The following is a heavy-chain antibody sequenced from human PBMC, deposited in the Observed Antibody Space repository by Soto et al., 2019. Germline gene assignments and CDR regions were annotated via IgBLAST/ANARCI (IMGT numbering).Heavy chain of an antibody. CDR2: VSPSGTT. CDR1: GDSISVGYY. CDR3: ARDRGSYGMDV. V-gene: IGHV4-31*03. J-gene: IGHJ6*02. Sequence: QVQLQESGPGLVKPSQTLSLTCTVSGDSISVGYYWSWIRQHPGKGLEWIGYVSPSGTTYSNPSLKSRVSISTDRSKNQFSLEVSSVTAADTAVYYCARDRGSYGMDVWGQGTTVTVSS.